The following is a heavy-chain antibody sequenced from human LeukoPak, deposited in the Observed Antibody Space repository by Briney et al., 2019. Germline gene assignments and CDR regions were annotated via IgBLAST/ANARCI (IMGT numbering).Heavy chain of an antibody. CDR2: IYYSGST. CDR3: ARVYSSGWFAVDY. CDR1: GGSVSSGSYY. J-gene: IGHJ4*02. V-gene: IGHV4-61*01. Sequence: PSETLSLTCTVSGGSVSSGSYYWSWIRQPPGKGLEWIGYIYYSGSTNYNPSLKSRVTISVDTSKNQFSLKLSSVTAADTAVYYCARVYSSGWFAVDYWGQGTLVTVSS. D-gene: IGHD6-19*01.